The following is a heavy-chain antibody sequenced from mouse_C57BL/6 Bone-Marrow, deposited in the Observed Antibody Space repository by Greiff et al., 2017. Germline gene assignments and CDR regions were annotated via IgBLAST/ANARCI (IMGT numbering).Heavy chain of an antibody. Sequence: QVQLQQSGAELVRPGTSVKVSCKASGYAFTNYLIEWVKQRPGPGLEWIGVINPGSGGTNYNEKFKGKATLTADKSSSTAYMQLSSLTSEDSAVYFCARLRRGSWYFDVWGTGTTVTVSS. V-gene: IGHV1-54*01. CDR2: INPGSGGT. J-gene: IGHJ1*03. CDR1: GYAFTNYL. CDR3: ARLRRGSWYFDV. D-gene: IGHD2-4*01.